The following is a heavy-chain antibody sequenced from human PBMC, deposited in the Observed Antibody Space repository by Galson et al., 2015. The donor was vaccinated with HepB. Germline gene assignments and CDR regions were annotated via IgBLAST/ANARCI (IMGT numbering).Heavy chain of an antibody. V-gene: IGHV3-53*01. CDR3: TVESHKGT. CDR1: GFTVGNNY. CDR2: MYSGDKA. J-gene: IGHJ3*01. Sequence: SLRLSCAASGFTVGNNYMSWVRQAPGKGLEWVSLMYSGDKAYYADSVKGRFIISRDSTENTLYLQMHNLRAEGTAIYSCTVESHKGTWGQGTLVTASS.